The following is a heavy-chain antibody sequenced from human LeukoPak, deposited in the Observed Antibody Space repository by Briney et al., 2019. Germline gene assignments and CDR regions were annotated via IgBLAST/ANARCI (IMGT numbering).Heavy chain of an antibody. CDR1: GGSIRSYY. D-gene: IGHD6-19*01. Sequence: SETLSLTCTVSGGSIRSYYWSWIRQPPGKGLEWIGYIYYSGSTNYNPSLKSRVTISVDTSKNQFSLKLSSVTAADTAVYYCAREGGSGWPSDGMDVWGQGTTVTVSS. CDR3: AREGGSGWPSDGMDV. J-gene: IGHJ6*02. V-gene: IGHV4-59*01. CDR2: IYYSGST.